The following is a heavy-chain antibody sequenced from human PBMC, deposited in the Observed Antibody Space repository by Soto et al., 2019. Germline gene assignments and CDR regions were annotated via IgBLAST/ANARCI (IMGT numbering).Heavy chain of an antibody. CDR1: GFTFSNYG. V-gene: IGHV3-30*18. J-gene: IGHJ4*02. D-gene: IGHD6-13*01. Sequence: QVQLVESGGGVVQPGRSLRLSCAVSGFTFSNYGIHWVRQAPGKVLELVSVISYDGSNKYYADSVKGRFTISRDNSKNTLYLQMNSLRAEDTAVYYCAQDVSQYSSSWAWYFDYWGQGTLVTVSS. CDR2: ISYDGSNK. CDR3: AQDVSQYSSSWAWYFDY.